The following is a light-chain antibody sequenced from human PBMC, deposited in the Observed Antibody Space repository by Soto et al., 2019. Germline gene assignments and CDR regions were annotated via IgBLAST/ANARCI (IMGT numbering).Light chain of an antibody. CDR2: DVS. J-gene: IGLJ3*02. CDR3: SSYTSSSTVV. V-gene: IGLV2-14*03. CDR1: SSDVGGYNY. Sequence: QSALTQPASVSGSPGQSITISCTGTSSDVGGYNYVSWYQQHPSKAPKLMIYDVSNRPSGVSNRFSGSKSGHTASLTISGLQAEDEADYYCSSYTSSSTVVFGGGTKLTVL.